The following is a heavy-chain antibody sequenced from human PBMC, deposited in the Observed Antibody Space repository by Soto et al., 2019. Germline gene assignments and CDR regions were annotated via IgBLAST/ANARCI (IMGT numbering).Heavy chain of an antibody. Sequence: GSLRLSCAASGFTFSSYAMSWVRQAPGKGLEWVSAISGSGGSTYYAGSVKHRFTISRENARNSMFLQMNSVTVGDTAVYYCARAYTGRLPRRADYYYALDVWGQGIMVTVSS. CDR2: ISGSGGST. CDR3: ARAYTGRLPRRADYYYALDV. D-gene: IGHD2-15*01. CDR1: GFTFSSYA. J-gene: IGHJ6*02. V-gene: IGHV3-23*01.